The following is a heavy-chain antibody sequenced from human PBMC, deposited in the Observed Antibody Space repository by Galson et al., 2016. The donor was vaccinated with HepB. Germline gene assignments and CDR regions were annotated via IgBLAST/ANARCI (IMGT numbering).Heavy chain of an antibody. V-gene: IGHV4-38-2*01. CDR1: GFSIRTGYY. D-gene: IGHD3-10*01. CDR2: VYHSGNA. Sequence: SETLSLTCVVSGFSIRTGYYWGWIRQPPGKGPEWIGSVYHSGNAYYNPSLRSRVTISVDTSSNQYSLNLTSVTAADTAIYYCAKPTYHYGGSGAYRGWFDPWSQGTLVTVSS. J-gene: IGHJ5*02. CDR3: AKPTYHYGGSGAYRGWFDP.